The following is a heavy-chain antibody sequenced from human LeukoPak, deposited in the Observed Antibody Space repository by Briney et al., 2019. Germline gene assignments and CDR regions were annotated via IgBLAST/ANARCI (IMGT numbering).Heavy chain of an antibody. CDR1: GGSISSYY. J-gene: IGHJ3*02. D-gene: IGHD3-22*01. CDR2: IYTSGST. V-gene: IGHV4-4*07. CDR3: ATPSSYYHSSGYYFIDAFDI. Sequence: SETLSLXCTVSGGSISSYYWSWSRQPAGKGLEWIGRIYTSGSTNYNPSLKSRVTMSVDTSKNQFSLKLSSLTAADTAVYYCATPSSYYHSSGYYFIDAFDIWGQGTMVTVSS.